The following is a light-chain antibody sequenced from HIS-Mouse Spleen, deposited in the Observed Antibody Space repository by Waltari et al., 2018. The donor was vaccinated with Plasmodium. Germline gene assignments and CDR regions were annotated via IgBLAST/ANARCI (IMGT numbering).Light chain of an antibody. CDR3: QQYGSSPQYT. CDR2: VAS. CDR1: QSVSSSY. V-gene: IGKV3-20*01. J-gene: IGKJ2*01. Sequence: EIVLTQSPGTLSLSPGERATLSCRASQSVSSSYLAWYQQKPGPAPRLLIYVASSRATGIPDRFSGSGSGTDFTLTISRLEPEDFAVYYCQQYGSSPQYTFGQGTKLEIK.